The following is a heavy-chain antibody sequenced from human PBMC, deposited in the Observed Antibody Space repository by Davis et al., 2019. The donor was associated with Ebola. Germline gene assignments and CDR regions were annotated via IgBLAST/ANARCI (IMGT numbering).Heavy chain of an antibody. V-gene: IGHV3-30*04. CDR1: GFTFSSYA. J-gene: IGHJ2*01. D-gene: IGHD4-17*01. CDR2: ISYDGSNK. Sequence: GGSLRLSCAASGFTFSSYAMHWVRQAPGKGLEWVAVISYDGSNKYYADSVKGRFTISRDNSKNTLYLQMNSLRAEDTAVYYCAKDKTTVTQYWYFDLWGRGTLVTVSS. CDR3: AKDKTTVTQYWYFDL.